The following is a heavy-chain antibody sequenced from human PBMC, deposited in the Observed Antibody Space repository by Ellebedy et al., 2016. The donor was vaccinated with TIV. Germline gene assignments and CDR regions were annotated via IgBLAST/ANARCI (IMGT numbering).Heavy chain of an antibody. V-gene: IGHV3-30-3*01. D-gene: IGHD3-22*01. CDR2: ISFDGSDK. Sequence: PGGSLRLSCAASGFTFSTYALHWVRQAPGEGLEWVAVISFDGSDKYYADSVKGRFTISRDNSKNTLYLQMNSLRAEDTAVYYCSGGSYFDSSGHYPAEYFHYWGQGTLVTVSS. CDR1: GFTFSTYA. CDR3: SGGSYFDSSGHYPAEYFHY. J-gene: IGHJ1*01.